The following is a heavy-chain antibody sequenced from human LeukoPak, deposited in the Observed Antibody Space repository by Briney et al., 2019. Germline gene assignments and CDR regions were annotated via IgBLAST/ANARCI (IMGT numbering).Heavy chain of an antibody. J-gene: IGHJ6*03. Sequence: SETLSLTCAVSSYSISSGYYWGWIRQPPGKGLEWIGSIYHSGSTYYNPSLKSRVTISVDTSKNQFSLKLSSVTAADTAVYYCARSLRDYDFWSDLGPRYMDVWGKGTTVTVSS. CDR1: SYSISSGYY. D-gene: IGHD3-3*01. CDR2: IYHSGST. CDR3: ARSLRDYDFWSDLGPRYMDV. V-gene: IGHV4-38-2*01.